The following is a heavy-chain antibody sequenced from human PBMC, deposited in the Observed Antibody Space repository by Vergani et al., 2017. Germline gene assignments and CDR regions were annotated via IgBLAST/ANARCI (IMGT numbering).Heavy chain of an antibody. V-gene: IGHV3-21*02. CDR1: GFTFDTYT. Sequence: EVQLLESGGGLVQPGGSRRLSCAGAGFTFDTYTMAYVRQAPGKGLEWVATIRSGGGDIFYADSVKGRFTISRDNSKNSLFLQMNSLKDEETAVYYCAGEGFYDNIRGTYRPPSYYGMGVWGQGTKVTVAS. D-gene: IGHD3-16*02. J-gene: IGHJ6*02. CDR3: AGEGFYDNIRGTYRPPSYYGMGV. CDR2: IRSGGGDI.